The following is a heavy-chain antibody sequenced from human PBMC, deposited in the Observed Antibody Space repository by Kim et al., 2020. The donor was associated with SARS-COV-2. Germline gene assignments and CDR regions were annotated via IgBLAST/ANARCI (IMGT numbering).Heavy chain of an antibody. J-gene: IGHJ4*02. D-gene: IGHD3-3*01. V-gene: IGHV3-23*01. CDR2: ISGSGGST. Sequence: GGSLRLSCAASGFTFSSYAMSWVRQAPGKGLEWVSAISGSGGSTYYADSVKGRFTISRDNSKNTLYLQMNSLRAEDTAVYYCAKDSVITIFRLPSFDYWGQGTLVTVSS. CDR1: GFTFSSYA. CDR3: AKDSVITIFRLPSFDY.